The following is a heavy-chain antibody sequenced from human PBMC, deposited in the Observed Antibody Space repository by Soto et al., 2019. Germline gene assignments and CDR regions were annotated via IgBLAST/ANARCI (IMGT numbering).Heavy chain of an antibody. CDR1: GGSFSGYY. Sequence: QVQLQQWGAGLLKPSETLSLTCAVYGGSFSGYYWSWIRQPPGKGLEWIGEINHSGSTNYNPSLKSRVTISVDTSKDQSYLKLSSVTAADTAVYYCARGCGRIFDYWCQGTLVTVSS. D-gene: IGHD1-1*01. CDR2: INHSGST. J-gene: IGHJ4*02. CDR3: ARGCGRIFDY. V-gene: IGHV4-34*01.